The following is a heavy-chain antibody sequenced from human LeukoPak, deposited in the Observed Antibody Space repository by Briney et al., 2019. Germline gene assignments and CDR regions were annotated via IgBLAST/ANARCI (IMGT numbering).Heavy chain of an antibody. CDR2: IRGDESRK. V-gene: IGHV3-7*01. CDR3: ARDANYHVSSDYYDAFDI. J-gene: IGHJ3*02. Sequence: VGSLRLSCAASGFSFSNYWMTWIRQAPGKGLEWVANIRGDESRKYYLDSVTGRFTISRDNAKNSLYLQMNSLRAEDTAVYYCARDANYHVSSDYYDAFDIWGQGTMVTVSS. D-gene: IGHD3-22*01. CDR1: GFSFSNYW.